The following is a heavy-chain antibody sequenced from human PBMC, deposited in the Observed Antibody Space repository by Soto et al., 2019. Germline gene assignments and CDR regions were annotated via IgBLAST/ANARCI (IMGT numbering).Heavy chain of an antibody. CDR3: ARGDYYDSSGYFDY. J-gene: IGHJ4*02. CDR2: IYYSGST. Sequence: SETLSLTCTVSGGSISSYYWSWIRQPPGKGLEWIGYIYYSGSTNYNPSLKSRVTISVDTSKNQFSLKLSSVTAADTAVYYCARGDYYDSSGYFDYWGQGTLVTVSS. V-gene: IGHV4-59*01. CDR1: GGSISSYY. D-gene: IGHD3-22*01.